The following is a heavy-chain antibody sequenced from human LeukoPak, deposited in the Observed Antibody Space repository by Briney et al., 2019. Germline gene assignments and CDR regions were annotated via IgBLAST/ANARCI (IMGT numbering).Heavy chain of an antibody. V-gene: IGHV3-21*01. J-gene: IGHJ3*02. CDR1: GFTFKYYT. CDR3: ARDSPSGSSDGFDI. CDR2: ISASSDYI. Sequence: PGGSLRLSCAASGFTFKYYTMNWFRQAPGKGLEWVSSISASSDYIYYADSLKGRFTISRDNAKNSLYLQMNSLRADDTAVYYCARDSPSGSSDGFDIWGQGTMVTVSS.